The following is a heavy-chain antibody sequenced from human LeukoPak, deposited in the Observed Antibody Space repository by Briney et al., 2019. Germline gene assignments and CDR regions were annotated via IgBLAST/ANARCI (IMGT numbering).Heavy chain of an antibody. CDR3: ARARYCSGRSCYPIPDY. CDR1: GYSFTSYW. CDR2: IYPGDSDT. D-gene: IGHD2-15*01. Sequence: GESLKIYCKGSGYSFTSYWIGWVRQMPGKGLEWMGIIYPGDSDTRYSPSYQGQVTISADKSISTAYLQWSSLKASDTAMYYCARARYCSGRSCYPIPDYWGQGTLVTVSS. J-gene: IGHJ4*02. V-gene: IGHV5-51*01.